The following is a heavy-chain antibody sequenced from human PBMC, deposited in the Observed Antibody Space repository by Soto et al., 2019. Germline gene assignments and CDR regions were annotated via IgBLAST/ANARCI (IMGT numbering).Heavy chain of an antibody. J-gene: IGHJ5*02. CDR3: ARQRVLSTNMFITSFDP. CDR2: VYYTETT. CDR1: GGSINSSDHF. D-gene: IGHD3-10*02. Sequence: KASETLSLTCSLSGGSINSSDHFWGWIRQTPGKGLEWIGSVYYTETTYYNPSLKSPVTISVETSRNTFSLKVSSVTAADTGIYYCARQRVLSTNMFITSFDPWGQGTLVTVSS. V-gene: IGHV4-39*01.